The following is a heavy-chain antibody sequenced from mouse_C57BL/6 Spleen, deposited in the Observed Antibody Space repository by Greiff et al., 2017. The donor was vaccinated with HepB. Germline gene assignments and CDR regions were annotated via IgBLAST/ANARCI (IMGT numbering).Heavy chain of an antibody. J-gene: IGHJ4*01. Sequence: EVMLVESGGGLVKPGGSLKLSCAASGFTFSDYGMHWVRQAPEKGLEWVAYISSGSSTIYYADTVKGRFTISRDNAKNTLFLQMTSLRSEDTAMYYCARRGIYYGSSYEGAMDYWGQGTSVTVSS. CDR2: ISSGSSTI. CDR1: GFTFSDYG. V-gene: IGHV5-17*01. CDR3: ARRGIYYGSSYEGAMDY. D-gene: IGHD1-1*01.